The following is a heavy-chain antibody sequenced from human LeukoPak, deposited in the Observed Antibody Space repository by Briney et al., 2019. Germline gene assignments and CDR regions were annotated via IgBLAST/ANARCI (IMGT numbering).Heavy chain of an antibody. D-gene: IGHD4-17*01. CDR3: ASDPWDGDYVSWFDP. J-gene: IGHJ5*02. CDR2: ISSIRSEI. V-gene: IGHV3-21*01. CDR1: GFTFSGYS. Sequence: GGSLRLSCAASGFTFSGYSMNWVRQAPGKGLEWVSSISSIRSEIYYADSVKGRFTISSDHAKNSLYLEMHRLSGEDTAVYYCASDPWDGDYVSWFDPWGQGTLVTVSS.